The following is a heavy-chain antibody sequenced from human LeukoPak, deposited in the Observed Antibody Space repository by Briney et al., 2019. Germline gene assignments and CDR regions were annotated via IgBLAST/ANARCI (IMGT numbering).Heavy chain of an antibody. J-gene: IGHJ4*02. CDR3: ARDLFGGVVVITSIFDY. V-gene: IGHV3-30-3*01. D-gene: IGHD3-22*01. CDR1: GFTFSSYA. Sequence: GGSLRLSCAASGFTFSSYAMSWVRQAPGKGLEWVAVISYDGSNKYYVDSVKGRFTISRDNSKNTLYLQMNSLRAEDTAVYYCARDLFGGVVVITSIFDYWGQGTLVTVSS. CDR2: ISYDGSNK.